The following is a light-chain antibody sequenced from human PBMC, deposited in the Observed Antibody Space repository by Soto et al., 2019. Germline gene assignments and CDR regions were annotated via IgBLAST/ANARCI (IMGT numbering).Light chain of an antibody. CDR2: SAS. CDR3: QQSYSAPPT. V-gene: IGKV1-39*01. CDR1: QTILTY. Sequence: DIQMTQSPSSLSASVGDRVTVTCRASQTILTYLNWYQQKPGKPPKLLIYSASSLQPGVPSRFSGSGSGADFTLTISSLEPEDFATYYCQQSYSAPPTFGQGTKVEIK. J-gene: IGKJ1*01.